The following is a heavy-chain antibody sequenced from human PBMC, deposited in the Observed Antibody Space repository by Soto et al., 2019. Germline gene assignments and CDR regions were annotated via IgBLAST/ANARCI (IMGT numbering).Heavy chain of an antibody. V-gene: IGHV6-1*01. Sequence: SQTLSLTCAISGDSVSSNSAAWNWIRQSPSRGFEWLGRTYYTSKWYNDYAVSVKSRITINPDTSKNQFSLQLNSVTPEDTAVYYCSRDCINNNCPYDYWGQGTLVTVSS. CDR2: TYYTSKWYN. J-gene: IGHJ4*02. CDR1: GDSVSSNSAA. CDR3: SRDCINNNCPYDY. D-gene: IGHD2-2*01.